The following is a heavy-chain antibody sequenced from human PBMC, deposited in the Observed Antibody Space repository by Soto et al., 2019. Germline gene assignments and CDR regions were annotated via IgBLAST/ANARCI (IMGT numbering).Heavy chain of an antibody. CDR1: GFTFSRYW. CDR3: ARLGGTSRLWYFDL. J-gene: IGHJ2*01. V-gene: IGHV3-74*01. CDR2: INGDGSST. D-gene: IGHD1-26*01. Sequence: EVQLVESGGGLVQPGGSLRLSCAASGFTFSRYWMYWVRQAPGKGLVWVSRINGDGSSTTYADSVKGRFTISRDNANNTLHLQMNSLRAEDTGLYYCARLGGTSRLWYFDLWGSGTLVPVSS.